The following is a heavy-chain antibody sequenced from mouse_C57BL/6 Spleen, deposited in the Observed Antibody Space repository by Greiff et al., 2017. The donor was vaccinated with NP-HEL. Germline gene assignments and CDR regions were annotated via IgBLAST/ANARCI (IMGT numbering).Heavy chain of an antibody. CDR2: ISSGSSTI. CDR3: ARCYGVSDYFDY. V-gene: IGHV5-17*01. J-gene: IGHJ2*01. Sequence: EVQLVESGGGLVKPGGSLKLSCAASGFTFSDYGMHWVRQAPEKGLEWVAYISSGSSTIYYADTVKGGYTISRDRAKNTLFLQMTSLRSEDTAMYYCARCYGVSDYFDYWGQGTTLTVSS. D-gene: IGHD1-1*01. CDR1: GFTFSDYG.